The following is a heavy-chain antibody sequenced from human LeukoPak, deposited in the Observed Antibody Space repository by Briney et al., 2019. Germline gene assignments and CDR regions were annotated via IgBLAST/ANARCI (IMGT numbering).Heavy chain of an antibody. Sequence: WASVKVSCKASGYTFTSYDINWVRQATGQGLEWVGWINTNTGGTSYAVNFQGRVSMTRDTSTSTAYIEVRRLRSDDTAVYFCARDRPNYGDTDAFDIWGQGTMVTVSS. J-gene: IGHJ3*02. D-gene: IGHD4-17*01. CDR2: INTNTGGT. V-gene: IGHV1-2*02. CDR3: ARDRPNYGDTDAFDI. CDR1: GYTFTSYD.